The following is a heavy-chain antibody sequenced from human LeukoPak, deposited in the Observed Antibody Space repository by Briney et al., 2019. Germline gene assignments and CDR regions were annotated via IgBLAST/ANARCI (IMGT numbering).Heavy chain of an antibody. Sequence: GGSLRLSCAASGFTFSSYWMSWVRQAPGKGLEWVANIKQDGSEKYYVDSVKGRFTISRDNAKNSLYLQMNSLRAEDTAVYYCARATRWDLLPSEYYFDYWGQGTLVTVSS. V-gene: IGHV3-7*01. J-gene: IGHJ4*02. CDR2: IKQDGSEK. D-gene: IGHD1-26*01. CDR1: GFTFSSYW. CDR3: ARATRWDLLPSEYYFDY.